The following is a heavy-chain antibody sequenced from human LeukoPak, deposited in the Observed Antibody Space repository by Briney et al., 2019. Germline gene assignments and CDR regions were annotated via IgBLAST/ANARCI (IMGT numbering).Heavy chain of an antibody. J-gene: IGHJ5*02. Sequence: GGSLRLSCTASGFTFGDYAMSWVRQAPGKGLEWVGFIRSKAYGGTTEYAASVKGRFTISRDDSKSIAYLQMNSLKTEDTAVYYCTRERVLTEPVWFAPWGQGTLVTVSS. CDR1: GFTFGDYA. CDR3: TRERVLTEPVWFAP. D-gene: IGHD1-14*01. CDR2: IRSKAYGGTT. V-gene: IGHV3-49*04.